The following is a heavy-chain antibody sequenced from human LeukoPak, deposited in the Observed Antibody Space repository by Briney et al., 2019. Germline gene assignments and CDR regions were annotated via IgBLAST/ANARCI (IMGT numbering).Heavy chain of an antibody. CDR1: GGSFSGYY. D-gene: IGHD6-13*01. CDR3: ARLDNRGAAAGTIRY. J-gene: IGHJ4*02. V-gene: IGHV4-34*01. CDR2: INHSGST. Sequence: SETLSLTCDVYGGSFSGYYWSWILQPPGKGLEWFGEINHSGSTNYNPSLKSRVTISVDTSKNQFSLKLSSVTAADTAVYYCARLDNRGAAAGTIRYWGQGTLVTVSS.